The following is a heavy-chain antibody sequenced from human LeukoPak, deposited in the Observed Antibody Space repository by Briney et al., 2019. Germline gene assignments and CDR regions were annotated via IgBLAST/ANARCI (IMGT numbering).Heavy chain of an antibody. J-gene: IGHJ5*02. CDR3: ARDLISVGQQLFPEWFDP. V-gene: IGHV1-18*01. D-gene: IGHD6-6*01. Sequence: ASVKLSCKASGYTFTSYGISWVRQAPGQGLEWMGWISAYNGNTNYAQKLQGRVTMTTDTSTSTAYMELRSLRSDDTAVYYCARDLISVGQQLFPEWFDPWGQGTLVTVSS. CDR1: GYTFTSYG. CDR2: ISAYNGNT.